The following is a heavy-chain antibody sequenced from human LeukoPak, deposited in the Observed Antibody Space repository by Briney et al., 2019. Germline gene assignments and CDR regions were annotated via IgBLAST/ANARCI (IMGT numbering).Heavy chain of an antibody. D-gene: IGHD6-13*01. V-gene: IGHV1-8*01. CDR3: TRGGPYSSSWYGYDYYMDV. J-gene: IGHJ6*03. CDR2: VNPNSGNT. Sequence: ASVKASCKASGYTFTSYDINWVRQATGQGLEWMGWVNPNSGNTGYAQKFQGRVTMTRNTSISTAYMELSSLRSEDTAVYYCTRGGPYSSSWYGYDYYMDVWGKGTTVTISS. CDR1: GYTFTSYD.